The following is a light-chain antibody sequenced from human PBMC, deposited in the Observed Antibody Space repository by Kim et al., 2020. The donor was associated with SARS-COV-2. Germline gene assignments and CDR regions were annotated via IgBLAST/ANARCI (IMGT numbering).Light chain of an antibody. CDR3: QHLNSYPYS. CDR2: AAS. J-gene: IGKJ2*03. V-gene: IGKV1-9*01. CDR1: QGISSY. Sequence: DIQLTQSPSFRSASVGDRVTITCRASQGISSYLAWYQQKPGKAPKLLIYAASTLQSGVPSRFSGSGSGTEFTLTISSLQPEDFATYYCQHLNSYPYSFGQGTKLEI.